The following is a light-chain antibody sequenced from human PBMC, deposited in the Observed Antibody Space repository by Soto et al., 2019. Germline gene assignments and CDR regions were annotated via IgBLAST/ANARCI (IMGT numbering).Light chain of an antibody. CDR2: GAS. Sequence: EIVLTQSPCTLSLSPGERATLSCRASQSVSSSYLAWYQQKPGQAPRPLIYGASSRAIGLPDRFSGSGSGTDFTLTISRLEPEDFAVYYCQQYGSSPWTFGQGTKVEIK. CDR1: QSVSSSY. V-gene: IGKV3-20*01. J-gene: IGKJ1*01. CDR3: QQYGSSPWT.